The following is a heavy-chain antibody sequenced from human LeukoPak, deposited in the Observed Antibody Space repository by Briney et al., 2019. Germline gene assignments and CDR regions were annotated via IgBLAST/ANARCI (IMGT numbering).Heavy chain of an antibody. J-gene: IGHJ4*02. CDR3: VRGRYCSGGGCYFDY. CDR1: GSPVSGYS. Sequence: GGSLRLSCAVSGSPVSGYSMNWVRQGPGKGLELISIIMSDILSGSVIYADSVRGRFTISRDNAKNSLYLQMNSLTDEDTAVYYCVRGRYCSGGGCYFDYWGQGTQVTVSS. CDR2: IMSDILSGSV. V-gene: IGHV3-48*02. D-gene: IGHD2-15*01.